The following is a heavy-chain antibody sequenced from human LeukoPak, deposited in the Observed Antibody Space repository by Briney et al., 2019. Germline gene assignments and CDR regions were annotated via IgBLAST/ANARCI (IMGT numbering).Heavy chain of an antibody. Sequence: GGSLRLSCAASGFTFSSYWMTWVRQAPGKGLQWVSSISINADDTHYADSVKGRFTISRDNSKKTLFLQMNSLRVDDTAIYYCAKEIRPNDHWGQGTLVIVSS. CDR3: AKEIRPNDH. D-gene: IGHD3-16*01. V-gene: IGHV3-23*01. CDR1: GFTFSSYW. CDR2: ISINADDT. J-gene: IGHJ4*02.